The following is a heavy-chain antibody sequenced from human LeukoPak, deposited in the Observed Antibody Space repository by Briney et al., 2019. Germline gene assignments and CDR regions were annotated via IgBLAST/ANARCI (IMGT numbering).Heavy chain of an antibody. J-gene: IGHJ4*02. CDR2: ISAYNGNT. Sequence: ASVTVSCKASGYTFTNYGISWVRQAPGQGLEWMGWISAYNGNTNYAQKLQGRVTMTTDTSTRTAYMELRSLRSDDTAVYYCARGGRSAAAGTLDYWGQGTLVTVSS. V-gene: IGHV1-18*01. CDR1: GYTFTNYG. D-gene: IGHD6-13*01. CDR3: ARGGRSAAAGTLDY.